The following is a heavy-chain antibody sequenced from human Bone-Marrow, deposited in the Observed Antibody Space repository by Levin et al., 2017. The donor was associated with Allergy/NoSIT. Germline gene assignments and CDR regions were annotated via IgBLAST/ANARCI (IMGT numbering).Heavy chain of an antibody. Sequence: KTSETLSLTCTVSGASISSYYWGWIRQPPGKGLEWIGSFFYSGSTNYNPSLRSRVTISVDMSKSPFSLKINSVTAADTAVYYCATDKGSGFDPWGQGTLVTVSS. D-gene: IGHD1-26*01. V-gene: IGHV4-59*01. CDR3: ATDKGSGFDP. CDR2: FFYSGST. J-gene: IGHJ5*02. CDR1: GASISSYY.